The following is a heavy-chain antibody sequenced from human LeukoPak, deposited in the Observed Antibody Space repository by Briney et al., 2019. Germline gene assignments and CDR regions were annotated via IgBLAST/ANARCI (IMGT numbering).Heavy chain of an antibody. J-gene: IGHJ6*03. CDR2: IRSKANSYAT. CDR3: TLDDYGDYYYMDV. CDR1: GFTFSGSA. D-gene: IGHD4-17*01. Sequence: GGSLRLSCAASGFTFSGSALHWVRQASGKGLEWVGRIRSKANSYATAYAASVKGRFTISRDDSKNTAYLQMNSLKTEDTAVYYCTLDDYGDYYYMDVWGKGTAVTVSS. V-gene: IGHV3-73*01.